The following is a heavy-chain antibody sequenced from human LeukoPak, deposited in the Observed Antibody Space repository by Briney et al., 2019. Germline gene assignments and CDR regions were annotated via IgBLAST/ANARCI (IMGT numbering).Heavy chain of an antibody. D-gene: IGHD6-6*01. CDR3: ANLYSSFQEALFDY. Sequence: GGSLRLSCAASGFTFSDYALHWVRQALGKGLEWVAFVAYDGSSKYYADSVKGRFTISRDNSKNTLYLQMNSLRAEDTAVYYCANLYSSFQEALFDYWGQGTLVTVSS. V-gene: IGHV3-30*04. CDR2: VAYDGSSK. J-gene: IGHJ4*02. CDR1: GFTFSDYA.